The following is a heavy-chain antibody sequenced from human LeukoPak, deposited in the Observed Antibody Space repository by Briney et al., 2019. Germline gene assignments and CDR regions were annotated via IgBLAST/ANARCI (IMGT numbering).Heavy chain of an antibody. D-gene: IGHD3-22*01. CDR1: GYTFTSYG. J-gene: IGHJ4*02. CDR3: AREGYYYDSSGCSLYYFDY. CDR2: ISAYNVNT. Sequence: ASVKVSCKASGYTFTSYGISWVRQAPGQGLEGMGWISAYNVNTTYAQKLHGRVTMTTDTSTSTAYMELRSLRSDDTAVYYCAREGYYYDSSGCSLYYFDYWGQGTLVIVSS. V-gene: IGHV1-18*01.